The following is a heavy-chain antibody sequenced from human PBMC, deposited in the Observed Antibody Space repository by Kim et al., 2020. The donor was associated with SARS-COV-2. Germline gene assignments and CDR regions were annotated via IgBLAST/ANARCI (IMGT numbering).Heavy chain of an antibody. J-gene: IGHJ4*02. CDR1: GFTFSSYS. CDR2: ISSSSSYI. D-gene: IGHD3-16*01. Sequence: GGSLRLSCAASGFTFSSYSMNWVRQAPGKGLEWVSSISSSSSYIYYADSVKGRFTISRDNAKNSLYLQMNSLRAEDTAVYYCARDSTITFGGASGYWGQGTLVTVSS. CDR3: ARDSTITFGGASGY. V-gene: IGHV3-21*01.